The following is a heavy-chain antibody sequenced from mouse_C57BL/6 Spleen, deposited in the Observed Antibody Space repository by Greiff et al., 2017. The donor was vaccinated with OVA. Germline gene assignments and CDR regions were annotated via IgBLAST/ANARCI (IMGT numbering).Heavy chain of an antibody. CDR3: ARGAAYFDY. CDR2: IRNKANGYTT. J-gene: IGHJ2*01. V-gene: IGHV7-3*01. CDR1: GFTFTDYY. Sequence: DVKLVESGGGLVQPGGSLSLSCAASGFTFTDYYMSWVRQPPGKALEWLGFIRNKANGYTTEYSASVKGRFIISRDNSQSILYLQMNALRAEDSATYYCARGAAYFDYWGQGTTLTVSS.